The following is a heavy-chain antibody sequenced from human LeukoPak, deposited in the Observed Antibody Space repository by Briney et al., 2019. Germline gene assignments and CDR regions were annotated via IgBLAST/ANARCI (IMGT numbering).Heavy chain of an antibody. V-gene: IGHV4-4*07. CDR1: GGSISSYY. J-gene: IGHJ4*02. CDR2: IYTSGST. Sequence: SETLSLTCTVSGGSISSYYWSWIRQPPGKGLEWIGRIYTSGSTNYNPSLKSRVTMSVDTSKNQFSLKLSSVTAADTAVYYCASFGVGAWYYFDYWGQGTLVTVSS. D-gene: IGHD1-26*01. CDR3: ASFGVGAWYYFDY.